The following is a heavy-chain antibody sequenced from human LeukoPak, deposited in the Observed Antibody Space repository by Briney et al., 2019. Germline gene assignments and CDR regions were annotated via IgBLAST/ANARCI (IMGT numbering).Heavy chain of an antibody. CDR1: GFTFSSYA. CDR2: ISSNGGST. Sequence: GGSLRLSCSASGFTFSSYAIHWVRQAPGKGLEYVSAISSNGGSTYYADSVKGRFTISRDNSKNTLYLQMSSLRAEGTAVYYCVKAEEMATIWALFDYWGQGTLVTVSS. V-gene: IGHV3-64D*06. D-gene: IGHD5-24*01. CDR3: VKAEEMATIWALFDY. J-gene: IGHJ4*02.